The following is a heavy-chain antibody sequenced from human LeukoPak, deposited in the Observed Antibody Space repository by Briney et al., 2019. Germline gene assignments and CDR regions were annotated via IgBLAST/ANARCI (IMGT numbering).Heavy chain of an antibody. D-gene: IGHD3-10*01. Sequence: GASVKVSCKASGYTFTSYGISWVRQAPGQGLEWMGWISAYNGNTNYAQKLQGRVTMTTDTSTSTAYMELRSLRSEDTAVYYCATRPRGPGWFGEFPFDYWGQGTLVTVSS. CDR1: GYTFTSYG. CDR3: ATRPRGPGWFGEFPFDY. CDR2: ISAYNGNT. V-gene: IGHV1-18*01. J-gene: IGHJ4*02.